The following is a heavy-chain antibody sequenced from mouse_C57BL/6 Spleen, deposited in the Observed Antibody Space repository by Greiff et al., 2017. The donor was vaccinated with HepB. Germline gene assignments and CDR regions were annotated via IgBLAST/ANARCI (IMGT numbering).Heavy chain of an antibody. V-gene: IGHV1-69*01. CDR1: GYTFTSYW. J-gene: IGHJ4*01. CDR3: ARGEALLLLYAMDY. D-gene: IGHD1-1*01. Sequence: VQLQQPGAELVMPGASVKLSCKASGYTFTSYWMHWVKQRPGQGLEWIGEIDPSDSYTNYNQKFKGKSTLTVDKSSSTAYMQLSSLTSEDSAVYYCARGEALLLLYAMDYWGQGTSVTVSS. CDR2: IDPSDSYT.